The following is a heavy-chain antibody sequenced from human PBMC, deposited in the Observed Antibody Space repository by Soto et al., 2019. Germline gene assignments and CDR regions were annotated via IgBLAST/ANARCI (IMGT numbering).Heavy chain of an antibody. Sequence: ASVKVSCKASGGTFSSYAISWVRQAPGQGLEWMGGIIPIFGTANYAQKFQGRVTITADKSTSTAYMELSSLRSEDTAVYYCARGRFPGIAVAGPFDYWGQGTLVTVSS. D-gene: IGHD6-19*01. CDR1: GGTFSSYA. V-gene: IGHV1-69*06. J-gene: IGHJ4*02. CDR2: IIPIFGTA. CDR3: ARGRFPGIAVAGPFDY.